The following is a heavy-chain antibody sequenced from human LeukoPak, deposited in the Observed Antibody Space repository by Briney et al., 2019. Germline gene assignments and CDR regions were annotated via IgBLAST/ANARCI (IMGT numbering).Heavy chain of an antibody. CDR2: INHSGST. D-gene: IGHD3-22*01. CDR1: GGSFSGYY. CDR3: ARVIGSSGYSIN. V-gene: IGHV4-34*01. J-gene: IGHJ4*02. Sequence: SETLSLTCAVYGGSFSGYYWSWIRQPPGKGLEWIGEINHSGSTNYNPSLKSRVTISVDTSKNQFSLKLSSVTAADTAVYYCARVIGSSGYSINWGQGTLVTVSS.